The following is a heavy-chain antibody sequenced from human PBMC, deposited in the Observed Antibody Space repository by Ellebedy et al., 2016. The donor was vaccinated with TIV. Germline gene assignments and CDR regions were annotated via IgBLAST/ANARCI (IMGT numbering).Heavy chain of an antibody. Sequence: ASVKVSXKASRYTFTSYYLHWVRQAPGQGLEWMGIINPSGGTANYAQKFQGRVTMTRDTSTSTVYMELSSLRSEDTAVYYCARAMRRGLPIGVVDYWGQGTLVTVSS. CDR2: INPSGGTA. J-gene: IGHJ4*02. D-gene: IGHD2-8*01. CDR3: ARAMRRGLPIGVVDY. CDR1: RYTFTSYY. V-gene: IGHV1-46*01.